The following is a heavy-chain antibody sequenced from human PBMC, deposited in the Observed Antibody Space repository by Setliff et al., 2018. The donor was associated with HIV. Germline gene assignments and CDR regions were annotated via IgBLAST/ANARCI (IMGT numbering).Heavy chain of an antibody. CDR2: IDSSGTT. J-gene: IGHJ3*02. CDR1: GGSFGVYR. CDR3: ARSTATKPFDI. V-gene: IGHV4-4*07. Sequence: SETLSLTCTISGGSFGVYRWSWIRQSAGRGLEWIGRIDSSGTTDYKPSLQSRVTISVDTSKNQFSLKLSSVTAADTALYYCARSTATKPFDIWGQGTVVTVSS. D-gene: IGHD5-18*01.